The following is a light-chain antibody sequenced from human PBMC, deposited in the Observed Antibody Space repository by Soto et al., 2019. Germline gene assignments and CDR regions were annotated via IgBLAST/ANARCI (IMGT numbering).Light chain of an antibody. Sequence: DIVLTQSPGTLSLSPGERVTLSCRASQSVGSSYLAWYHQKPGQAPRLVIYGASSRATGIPYRFSGSGSGTDFTLTSSRLEPEDLAVDYCQQYGNSPWTFGQGTKVELK. CDR3: QQYGNSPWT. CDR2: GAS. CDR1: QSVGSSY. J-gene: IGKJ1*01. V-gene: IGKV3-20*01.